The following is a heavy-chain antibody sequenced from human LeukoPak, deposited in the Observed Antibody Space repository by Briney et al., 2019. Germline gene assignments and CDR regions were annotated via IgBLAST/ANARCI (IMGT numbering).Heavy chain of an antibody. CDR2: IYTSGST. Sequence: SETLSLTCTVSGGSISSYYWSWLRQPAGKGLEWIGRIYTSGSTNYNPSLKSRVTMSVDTSKNQFSLKLSSVTAADTAMYYCARDQVTTSFDWFDPWGQGTLVTVS. CDR1: GGSISSYY. D-gene: IGHD4-11*01. V-gene: IGHV4-4*07. CDR3: ARDQVTTSFDWFDP. J-gene: IGHJ5*02.